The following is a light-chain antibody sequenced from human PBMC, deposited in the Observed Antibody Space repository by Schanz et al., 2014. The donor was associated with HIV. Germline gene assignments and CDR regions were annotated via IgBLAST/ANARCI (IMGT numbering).Light chain of an antibody. Sequence: QSALTQPASVSGSLGQSITISCTGTSGDVGRYDYVSWYQQHPGQAPKLLIYDVTYRPSGISNRFSGSKSGYTASLTISGLQAEDEADYYCSSYTSSSTPWVFGGGTKLTVL. V-gene: IGLV2-14*03. J-gene: IGLJ3*02. CDR1: SGDVGRYDY. CDR2: DVT. CDR3: SSYTSSSTPWV.